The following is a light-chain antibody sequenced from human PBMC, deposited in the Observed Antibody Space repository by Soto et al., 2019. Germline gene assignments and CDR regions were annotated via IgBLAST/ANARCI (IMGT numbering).Light chain of an antibody. CDR1: SSDVGAYIF. Sequence: QSALTQPASVSGSPGQSITLSCTGTSSDVGAYIFVSWYQQHPGKAPKLMIYDIINRPSGVSNRFSGSKSGNTASLTISGLQAEGEADYYCVSFTTSRSDVFGTGTKLTVL. CDR2: DII. J-gene: IGLJ1*01. CDR3: VSFTTSRSDV. V-gene: IGLV2-14*03.